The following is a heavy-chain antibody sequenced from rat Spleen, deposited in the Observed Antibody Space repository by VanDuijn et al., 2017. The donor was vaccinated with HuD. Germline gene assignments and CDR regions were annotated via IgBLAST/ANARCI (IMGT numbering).Heavy chain of an antibody. Sequence: QVQLKESGPGLVQPSQTLSLTCTVAGFSLTSYNVHWVRQPPGKGLEWMGVIWNTGGTRYNSALKSRLSISKDTSKSQVFLKMNSLQTEDTATYYCAREGVGAPYWGQGVMVTVSS. D-gene: IGHD5-1*01. CDR3: AREGVGAPY. J-gene: IGHJ2*01. CDR1: GFSLTSYN. V-gene: IGHV2-41*01. CDR2: IWNTGGT.